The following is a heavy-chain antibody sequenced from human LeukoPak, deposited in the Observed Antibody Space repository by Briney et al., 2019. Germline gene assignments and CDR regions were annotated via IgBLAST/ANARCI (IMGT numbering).Heavy chain of an antibody. CDR3: ASHSSPQGFDY. J-gene: IGHJ4*02. CDR1: GGSISSSSYY. D-gene: IGHD6-13*01. Sequence: PSETLSLTCTVSGGSISSSSYYWGWIRQPPGKGLEWIGYIYYSGSTNYNPSLKSRVTISVDTSKNQFSLKLSSVTAADTAVYYCASHSSPQGFDYWGQGTLVTVSS. V-gene: IGHV4-61*05. CDR2: IYYSGST.